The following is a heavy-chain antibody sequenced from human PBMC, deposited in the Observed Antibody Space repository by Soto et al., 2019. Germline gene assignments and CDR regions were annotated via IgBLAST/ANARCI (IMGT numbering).Heavy chain of an antibody. D-gene: IGHD5-12*01. CDR2: IYYSGST. V-gene: IGHV4-30-4*01. CDR1: GGSISSGDYY. CDR3: ARAGIVATIIPNYYYYYGMDV. J-gene: IGHJ6*02. Sequence: SETLSLTCTVSGGSISSGDYYWSWIRQPPGKGPEWIGYIYYSGSTYYNPSLKSRVTISVDTSKDQFSLKLSSVTAADTAVYYCARAGIVATIIPNYYYYYGMDVWGQGTTVTVSS.